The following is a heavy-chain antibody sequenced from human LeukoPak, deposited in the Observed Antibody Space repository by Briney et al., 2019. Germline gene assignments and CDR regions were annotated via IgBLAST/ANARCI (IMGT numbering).Heavy chain of an antibody. Sequence: PSETLSLTCTVSGDSISSYYWSWIRQPAGKGLEWIGRVHTTETTNYNPSLKSRVTMSIDTTRNQFSLRLTSVTAADTAVYYCAKGRDSAAPGSFHNWGQGTQVTVSS. J-gene: IGHJ4*02. CDR2: VHTTETT. D-gene: IGHD2-15*01. CDR3: AKGRDSAAPGSFHN. V-gene: IGHV4-4*07. CDR1: GDSISSYY.